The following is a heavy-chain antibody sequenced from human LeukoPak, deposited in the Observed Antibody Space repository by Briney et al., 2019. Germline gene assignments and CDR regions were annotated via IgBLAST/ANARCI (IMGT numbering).Heavy chain of an antibody. CDR1: GFSLTTSGVD. Sequence: SGPTLVNPTETLTLTCTFSGFSLTTSGVDVAWIRQPPGQALEWLAVIYWDDDKRYRPSLKNRLTITKDTSRNQVVLTMTNMDPVDTATYYCAHRLDQRTNWNYGNFDYWGQGTLVTVSS. V-gene: IGHV2-5*02. CDR3: AHRLDQRTNWNYGNFDY. D-gene: IGHD1-7*01. CDR2: IYWDDDK. J-gene: IGHJ4*02.